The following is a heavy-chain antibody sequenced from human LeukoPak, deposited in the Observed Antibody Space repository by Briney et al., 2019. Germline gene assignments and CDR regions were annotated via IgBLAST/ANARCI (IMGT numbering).Heavy chain of an antibody. D-gene: IGHD3-10*01. CDR1: GGSISSDLYY. J-gene: IGHJ5*02. Sequence: SQTLSLTCTVSGGSISSDLYYWSWIRQPAGKGLEWIGRIYSSGTTNYNPSLKSRVTISIERSKKQVSLMLNSVTAADSAVYYCAGGAYGSGSYAKWFDPWGQGTLVIVSS. V-gene: IGHV4-61*02. CDR2: IYSSGTT. CDR3: AGGAYGSGSYAKWFDP.